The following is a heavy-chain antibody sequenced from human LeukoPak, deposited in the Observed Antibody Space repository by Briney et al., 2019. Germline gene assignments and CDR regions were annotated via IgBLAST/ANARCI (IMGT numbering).Heavy chain of an antibody. CDR2: ISGNSGSI. V-gene: IGHV3-9*01. J-gene: IGHJ4*02. D-gene: IGHD1-26*01. CDR3: AKGTGRYWTFFDY. CDR1: GFTFDDYT. Sequence: GGSLRLSCAASGFTFDDYTMYWVRQGPGKGLGWVSGISGNSGSIDYVESVKGRFTISRDNAKNSLYLQMNSLRPEDTAFYYCAKGTGRYWTFFDYWGRGTLVTVSS.